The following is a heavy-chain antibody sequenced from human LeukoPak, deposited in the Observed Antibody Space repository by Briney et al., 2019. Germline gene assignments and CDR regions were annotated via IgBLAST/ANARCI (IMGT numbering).Heavy chain of an antibody. Sequence: SETLSLTCTVSGGSISGSSYYWGWIRQPPGKGLEWIGSIYYSGSTYYNPSLKSRVTISVDTSKNQFSLKLNSVTATDTAVYYCARGAPYCSGGSCYSGWFDPWGQGTLVTVSS. J-gene: IGHJ5*02. CDR1: GGSISGSSYY. CDR2: IYYSGST. CDR3: ARGAPYCSGGSCYSGWFDP. V-gene: IGHV4-39*02. D-gene: IGHD2-15*01.